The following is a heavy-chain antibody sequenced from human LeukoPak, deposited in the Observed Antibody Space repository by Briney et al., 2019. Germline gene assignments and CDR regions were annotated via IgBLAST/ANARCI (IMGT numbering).Heavy chain of an antibody. J-gene: IGHJ3*01. Sequence: GGSLRLSCAASGFTFSSYAMSWVRQAPGKGLEWVSAISGSGGSTYYADSVKGRFTISRDNSKNALYLQMNSLRAEDTAVYYCAKNYYDSSGPFLVWGQGTMVTVSS. V-gene: IGHV3-23*01. D-gene: IGHD3-22*01. CDR3: AKNYYDSSGPFLV. CDR1: GFTFSSYA. CDR2: ISGSGGST.